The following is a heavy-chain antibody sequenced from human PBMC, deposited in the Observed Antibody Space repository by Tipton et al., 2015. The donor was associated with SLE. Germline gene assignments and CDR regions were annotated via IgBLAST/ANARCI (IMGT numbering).Heavy chain of an antibody. CDR1: GFIFSMHT. J-gene: IGHJ3*01. V-gene: IGHV3-74*01. CDR2: INSDGSTT. D-gene: IGHD2/OR15-2a*01. CDR3: TRVESTSWAFDV. Sequence: SLRLSCAASGFIFSMHTMTWVRQAPGKGLQWVSRINSDGSTTNYADSVKGRFTISRDNAKSTLYLQMNSLRAEDTAVYYCTRVESTSWAFDVWGQGTIVTVSS.